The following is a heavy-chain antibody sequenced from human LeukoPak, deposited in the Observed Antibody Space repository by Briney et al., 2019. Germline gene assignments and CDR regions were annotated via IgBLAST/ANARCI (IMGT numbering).Heavy chain of an antibody. J-gene: IGHJ6*03. V-gene: IGHV1-2*02. CDR1: GYTFTGYY. Sequence: ASVKVSCKASGYTFTGYYMHWVRQAPGQGLEWMGWINPNSGGTNYAQKFQGRVTMTRDTSISTAYMELSRLRSDDTAVYYCARDLGQYVVGDYYYYMDVWGKGTTVTVSS. D-gene: IGHD1-26*01. CDR3: ARDLGQYVVGDYYYYMDV. CDR2: INPNSGGT.